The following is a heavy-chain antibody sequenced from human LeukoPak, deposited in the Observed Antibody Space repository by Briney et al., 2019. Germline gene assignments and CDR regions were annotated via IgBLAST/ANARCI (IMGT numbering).Heavy chain of an antibody. CDR2: ISGAGGTT. CDR3: AKSSAAAVKNYFFDS. CDR1: GFTFSSFA. Sequence: PGGSLRLSCAASGFTFSSFAMSWVRQAPGKGLEWVPTISGAGGTTYYADSVKGRFTISRDNSKKTLDLQMISLRAEDTAVYFCAKSSAAAVKNYFFDSWGQGTLVTVSS. J-gene: IGHJ4*02. D-gene: IGHD6-25*01. V-gene: IGHV3-23*01.